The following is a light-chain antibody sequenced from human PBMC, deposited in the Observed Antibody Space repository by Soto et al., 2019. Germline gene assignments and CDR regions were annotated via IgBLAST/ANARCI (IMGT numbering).Light chain of an antibody. CDR1: SGDVGGYNY. CDR2: EVS. J-gene: IGLJ1*01. CDR3: SSYTSSSSYV. Sequence: QSVLTQAACGSGSPGQSITISWTGTSGDVGGYNYVSWFQQHPGKAPKLIIYEVSNRPSGFSNRFSGSKSGNTASLTISGLQAEDEADYYCSSYTSSSSYVFATGTNVTVL. V-gene: IGLV2-14*01.